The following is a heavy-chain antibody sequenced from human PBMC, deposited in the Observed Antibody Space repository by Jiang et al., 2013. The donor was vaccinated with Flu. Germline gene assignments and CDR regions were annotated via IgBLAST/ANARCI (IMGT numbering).Heavy chain of an antibody. D-gene: IGHD6-19*01. V-gene: IGHV3-7*03. J-gene: IGHJ4*02. CDR3: ARDRYPVAGRGWFFDY. CDR2: IKSDGSER. Sequence: QLVESGGGLVQTGGSLRLSCAASGFTFTDYWMSWVRQAPGKGLQWVANIKSDGSERYYVDSVKGRFTISRDDAKDSLYLQMYSLRVEDTAVYYCARDRYPVAGRGWFFDYWGQGALVTVSS. CDR1: GFTFTDYW.